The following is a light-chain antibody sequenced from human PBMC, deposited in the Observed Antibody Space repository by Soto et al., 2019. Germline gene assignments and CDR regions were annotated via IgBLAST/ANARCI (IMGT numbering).Light chain of an antibody. CDR2: DAS. CDR1: RSISSW. J-gene: IGKJ2*01. V-gene: IGKV1-5*01. CDR3: QQYKTYSNP. Sequence: DIQMTQSPSTLSTSVGDRVTITCRASRSISSWLAWYQQKPGKAPKLLIFDASRLESGVPSRFSGSGSGTEFTLTISGLQPDDFATYYCQQYKTYSNPFGQGTKLEIK.